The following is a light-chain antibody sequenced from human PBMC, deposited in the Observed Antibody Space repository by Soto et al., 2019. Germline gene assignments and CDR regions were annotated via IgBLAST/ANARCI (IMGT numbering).Light chain of an antibody. J-gene: IGKJ5*01. V-gene: IGKV3-15*01. CDR3: QQYNNWPPIT. CDR2: GAS. CDR1: QSVSSN. Sequence: EIVITQYPATLSVSPGEGVALSCRASQSVSSNLAWYQQRPGQAPRLLIYGASTRATGIPARFSGSGSGTEFTLTISSLQSEDFAVYYCQQYNNWPPITFGQGTRLEV.